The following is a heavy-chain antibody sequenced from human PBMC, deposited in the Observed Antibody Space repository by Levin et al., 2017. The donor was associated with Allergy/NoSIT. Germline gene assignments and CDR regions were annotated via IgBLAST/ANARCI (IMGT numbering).Heavy chain of an antibody. CDR2: ITGHGDTT. V-gene: IGHV3-64*02. Sequence: GGSLRLSCAASGFTFSNYAMHWVRQAPGKGLEYVSAITGHGDTTFYADSVKVRFTVSRDNSKNTLHLQMDSLRTEDMAVYYCARGLWFGEWGEDYWGQGTLVTISS. CDR3: ARGLWFGEWGEDY. CDR1: GFTFSNYA. J-gene: IGHJ4*02. D-gene: IGHD3-10*01.